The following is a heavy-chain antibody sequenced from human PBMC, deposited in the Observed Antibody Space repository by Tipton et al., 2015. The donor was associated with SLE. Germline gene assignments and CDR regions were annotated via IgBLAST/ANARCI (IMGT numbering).Heavy chain of an antibody. Sequence: SLRLSCAASGFTFSSYAMSWVRQAPGKGLEWVSAISGSGGSTYYADSVKGRFTISRDNSKNTLYLQMNSLRAEDTAVYYCAKDQAGAEYFQHWGQGTLVTVSS. CDR3: AKDQAGAEYFQH. D-gene: IGHD6-13*01. J-gene: IGHJ1*01. CDR2: ISGSGGST. V-gene: IGHV3-23*01. CDR1: GFTFSSYA.